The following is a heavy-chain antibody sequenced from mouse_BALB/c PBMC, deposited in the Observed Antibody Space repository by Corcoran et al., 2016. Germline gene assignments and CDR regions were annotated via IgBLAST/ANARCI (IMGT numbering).Heavy chain of an antibody. CDR2: IDPFNGGT. Sequence: EIQLQQSGPELMKPGASVKISCKASGYSFTSYYMHWVKQSHGKSLEWIGYIDPFNGGTSYNQKFKGKATLTVDKSSSTAYMHLSSLTSEDSAVYYCARGGPYGNYDSYWGQGTLVTVSA. V-gene: IGHV1S135*01. J-gene: IGHJ3*01. D-gene: IGHD2-1*01. CDR1: GYSFTSYY. CDR3: ARGGPYGNYDSY.